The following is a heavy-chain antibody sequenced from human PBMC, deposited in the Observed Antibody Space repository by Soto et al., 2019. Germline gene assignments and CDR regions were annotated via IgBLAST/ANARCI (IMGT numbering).Heavy chain of an antibody. CDR1: GVSISSSY. D-gene: IGHD2-15*01. J-gene: IGHJ6*03. V-gene: IGHV4-59*01. Sequence: QVQLQESGPGLVKPSETLSLTCTVSGVSISSSYWSWIRQPPGKGLEWIGYIYNSGSTNYNPSLKRGVSISVDTSKNPVSVGLSSVTAEDTAVYYCARDRALCSGRSCYSPPDYYYYMDVWGKGTTVTVS. CDR2: IYNSGST. CDR3: ARDRALCSGRSCYSPPDYYYYMDV.